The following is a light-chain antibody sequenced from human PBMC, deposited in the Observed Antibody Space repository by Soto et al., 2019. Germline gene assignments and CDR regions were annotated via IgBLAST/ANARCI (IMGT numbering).Light chain of an antibody. Sequence: QSALTQPASVSGSRGQSITISCTGTSSNVGRYNFVSWYRQYPGRGPELIIYEVSQRPSTFFNRFSASKSGNTASLTVSDLQSDDEADYHCCSYAGNNTLVFGGGTKVTVL. CDR3: CSYAGNNTLV. J-gene: IGLJ3*02. CDR2: EVS. CDR1: SSNVGRYNF. V-gene: IGLV2-23*02.